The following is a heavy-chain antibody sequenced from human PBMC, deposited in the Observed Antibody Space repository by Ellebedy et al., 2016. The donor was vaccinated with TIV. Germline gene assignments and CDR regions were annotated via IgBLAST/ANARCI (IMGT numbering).Heavy chain of an antibody. Sequence: GESLKISCAASGFTVSNNYVGWVRQAPGKGLEWVSVIHNGGATYYADSVKGRFPTSSDNSKNTLYLQMNSLRDEDTAVDYCAMYESGSYFHYWGQGTLVTVSS. CDR3: AMYESGSYFHY. CDR1: GFTVSNNY. CDR2: IHNGGAT. V-gene: IGHV3-53*01. D-gene: IGHD3-10*01. J-gene: IGHJ4*02.